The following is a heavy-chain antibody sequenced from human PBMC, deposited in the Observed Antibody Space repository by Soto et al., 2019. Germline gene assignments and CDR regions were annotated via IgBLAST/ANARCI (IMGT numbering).Heavy chain of an antibody. J-gene: IGHJ6*02. CDR2: IYYSGNT. Sequence: SETLSLTCTFSGGSIGGSTYYWGWIRQPPGKGLEWIGSIYYSGNTYYNPSLKSRVTISVDTSNNQFSLKLTFVTAADTAVYYCARLNGYCVSTGCHGYYGMDVWGQGTTVTVSS. D-gene: IGHD2-2*03. CDR1: GGSIGGSTYY. CDR3: ARLNGYCVSTGCHGYYGMDV. V-gene: IGHV4-39*01.